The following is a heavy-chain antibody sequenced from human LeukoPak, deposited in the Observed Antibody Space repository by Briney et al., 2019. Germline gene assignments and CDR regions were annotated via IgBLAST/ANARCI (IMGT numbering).Heavy chain of an antibody. D-gene: IGHD6-13*01. CDR3: ARDAGYSDYYYYGMDV. CDR1: GFTFSSYA. V-gene: IGHV3-30*04. J-gene: IGHJ6*02. Sequence: GGSLRLSCAASGFTFSSYAMHWVRQAPGKGLEWVAVISYDGSNKYYADSVKGRFTISRDNSKNTLYLQMNSLRAEDTAVYYCARDAGYSDYYYYGMDVWGQGTTVTVSS. CDR2: ISYDGSNK.